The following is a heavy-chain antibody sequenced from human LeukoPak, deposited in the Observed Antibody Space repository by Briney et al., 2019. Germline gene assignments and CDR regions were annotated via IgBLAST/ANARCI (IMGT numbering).Heavy chain of an antibody. CDR3: ARSDGEYCSGGSCGYFDY. V-gene: IGHV4-59*01. Sequence: SETLSLTCTVSGGSISSYYWSWIWQPPGKGLEWIGYIYYSGSTNYNPSLKSRVTISVDTSKNQFSLKLSSVTAADTAVYYCARSDGEYCSGGSCGYFDYWGQGTLVTVSS. CDR2: IYYSGST. D-gene: IGHD2-15*01. CDR1: GGSISSYY. J-gene: IGHJ4*02.